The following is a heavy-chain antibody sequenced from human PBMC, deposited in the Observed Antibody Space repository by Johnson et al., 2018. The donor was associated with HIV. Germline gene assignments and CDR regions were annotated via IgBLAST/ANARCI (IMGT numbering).Heavy chain of an antibody. J-gene: IGHJ3*02. V-gene: IGHV3-48*01. CDR2: VNPNGSNK. D-gene: IGHD3-10*01. CDR3: ARDHMDQGHIISAFHM. CDR1: QFTFSSYY. Sequence: VQLVESGGGLAQPAWSPRLSCGASQFTFSSYYMNCVRQASGNGLELVGQVNPNGSNKYYADSVKGRFTISRDTSKNTLYLQMNSLRAQDTAVYYCARDHMDQGHIISAFHMWGQGTMVTVSS.